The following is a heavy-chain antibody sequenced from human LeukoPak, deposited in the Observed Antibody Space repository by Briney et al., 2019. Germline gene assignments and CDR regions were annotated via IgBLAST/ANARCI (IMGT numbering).Heavy chain of an antibody. Sequence: GGSLRLSCVASGFTFSNYWMNWVRQAPGKGLEWVANINQDGSEKYYVDSVKGRFTISRDNAKDSLYLQMNSLRAEDTVVYFCGNSVIPANNNWGQGTLVTVSS. CDR2: INQDGSEK. CDR3: GNSVIPANNN. J-gene: IGHJ4*02. V-gene: IGHV3-7*05. CDR1: GFTFSNYW. D-gene: IGHD2-15*01.